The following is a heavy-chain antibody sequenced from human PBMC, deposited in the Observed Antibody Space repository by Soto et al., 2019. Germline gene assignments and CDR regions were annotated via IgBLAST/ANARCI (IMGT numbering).Heavy chain of an antibody. Sequence: EVQLVDSGGDLVQPGASLRLSRAASGFPFSSYWMSWVRQAPGKGLEWVANIKPDGSEKYYVDSVKGRFTISRDNAKTSLYLQMNSLRAEDSALYFCVRGGYFFNDWGQGTLVTVSS. CDR2: IKPDGSEK. CDR3: VRGGYFFND. CDR1: GFPFSSYW. D-gene: IGHD3-22*01. V-gene: IGHV3-7*01. J-gene: IGHJ4*02.